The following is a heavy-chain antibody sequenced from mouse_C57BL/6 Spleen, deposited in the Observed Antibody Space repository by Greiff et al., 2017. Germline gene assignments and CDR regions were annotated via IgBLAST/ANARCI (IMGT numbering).Heavy chain of an antibody. D-gene: IGHD1-1*01. CDR2: IDPETGGT. CDR3: TRLFGSSWFAY. V-gene: IGHV1-15*01. J-gene: IGHJ3*01. CDR1: GYTFTDYE. Sequence: QVQLKESGAELVRPGASVTLSCKASGYTFTDYEMHWVKQTPVHGLEWIGAIDPETGGTAYNQKFKGKARLTADKSSSTAYMELRSLTSEDSAVYYCTRLFGSSWFAYWGQGTLVTVSA.